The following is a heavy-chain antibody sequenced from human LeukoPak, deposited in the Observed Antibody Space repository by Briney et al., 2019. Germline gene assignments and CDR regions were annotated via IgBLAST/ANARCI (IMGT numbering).Heavy chain of an antibody. CDR2: IYTSGST. CDR3: ATERYDFWSGYLNYYYYMDV. J-gene: IGHJ6*03. Sequence: SETLSLTCTVSGGSISSGSYYWSWIRQPAGKGLEWIGRIYTSGSTNYNPSLKSRVTISVDTSKNQFSLKLSSVTAADTAVYYCATERYDFWSGYLNYYYYMDVWGKGTTVTVSS. CDR1: GGSISSGSYY. V-gene: IGHV4-61*02. D-gene: IGHD3-3*01.